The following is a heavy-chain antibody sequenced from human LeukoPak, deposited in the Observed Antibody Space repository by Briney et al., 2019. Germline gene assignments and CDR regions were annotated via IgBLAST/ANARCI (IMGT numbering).Heavy chain of an antibody. CDR3: ARRKNSAWSTDAFDI. CDR2: SYYSGST. J-gene: IGHJ3*02. V-gene: IGHV4-59*08. CDR1: GGSINSYY. Sequence: SETLSLTCTVSGGSINSYYWSWIRQPPGKGLEWVGYSYYSGSTSYNPSLKNRVTISVDPSKNQFSLTLNSVTAADTAVYYCARRKNSAWSTDAFDIWGQGTMVTVSS. D-gene: IGHD6-19*01.